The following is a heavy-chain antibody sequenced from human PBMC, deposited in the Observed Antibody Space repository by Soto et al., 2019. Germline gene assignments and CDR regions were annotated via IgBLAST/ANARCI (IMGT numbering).Heavy chain of an antibody. D-gene: IGHD4-17*01. CDR2: INSAGSST. CDR1: GLTFSSYW. V-gene: IGHV3-74*01. Sequence: EVQLVESGGGLVQPGGSLRLSCAASGLTFSSYWMHWVRQAPGKGLVWVSRINSAGSSTSYADSVKGRFTNSRDNAKNTLYLQMNSLRAEDTAVYYCALSHTVTTDYWGQGTLVTVSS. J-gene: IGHJ4*02. CDR3: ALSHTVTTDY.